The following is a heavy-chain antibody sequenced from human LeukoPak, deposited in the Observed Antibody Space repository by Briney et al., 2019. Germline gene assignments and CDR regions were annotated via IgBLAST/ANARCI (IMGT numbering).Heavy chain of an antibody. J-gene: IGHJ4*02. CDR3: ARDKISGGSEGLDY. V-gene: IGHV3-30*04. CDR1: GFTFSSYA. Sequence: GGSLRLSCAASGFTFSSYAMHWVRQAPGKGLEWVAVISYDRSNKYYADSVKGRFTISRDNPKNTLYLQMNSLRAEDTAVYYCARDKISGGSEGLDYWGQGTLVTVSS. CDR2: ISYDRSNK. D-gene: IGHD3/OR15-3a*01.